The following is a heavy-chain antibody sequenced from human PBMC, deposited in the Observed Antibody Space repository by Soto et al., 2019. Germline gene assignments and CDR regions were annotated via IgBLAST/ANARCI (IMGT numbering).Heavy chain of an antibody. V-gene: IGHV1-8*01. CDR1: GYTFTSYD. J-gene: IGHJ4*02. CDR3: ARGFIPCTLVY. CDR2: MNPTSGDT. D-gene: IGHD2-21*01. Sequence: QVQLVQAGAEVKKPGASVKVSCKASGYTFTSYDISWVRQAPGQGLEWMGWMNPTSGDTGYAQKFQGRLTMTRNTSINTAYMELSSLRSEDTAIYYCARGFIPCTLVYWGQGTLVTVSS.